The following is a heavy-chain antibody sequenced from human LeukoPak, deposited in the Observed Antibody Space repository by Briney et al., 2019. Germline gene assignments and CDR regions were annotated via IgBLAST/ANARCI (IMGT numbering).Heavy chain of an antibody. V-gene: IGHV1-69*13. J-gene: IGHJ4*02. CDR3: ARVKAVGATCFDY. CDR1: EGTFSSYA. Sequence: SVKVSCKASEGTFSSYAISWVRQAPGQGLEWMGGIIPIFGTANYAQKFQGRVTITADESTSTAYMELSSLRSEDTAVYYCARVKAVGATCFDYWGQGTLVTVSS. D-gene: IGHD1-26*01. CDR2: IIPIFGTA.